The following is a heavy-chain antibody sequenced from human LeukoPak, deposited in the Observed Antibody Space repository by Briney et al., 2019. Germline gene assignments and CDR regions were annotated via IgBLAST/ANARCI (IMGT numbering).Heavy chain of an antibody. CDR1: GGSIGSRVYY. J-gene: IGHJ6*03. D-gene: IGHD4-23*01. Sequence: MASETLSLTCTVSGGSIGSRVYYWDWIRQSPGKGLEWIGSIYYDGSTYDNPSLKSRVTMSVDNSKNQFSLQLSSVTAADTAVYYCERHSCGNRCPLSGYYFYYYHIDVWGKGTTVTVSS. CDR3: ERHSCGNRCPLSGYYFYYYHIDV. V-gene: IGHV4-39*01. CDR2: IYYDGST.